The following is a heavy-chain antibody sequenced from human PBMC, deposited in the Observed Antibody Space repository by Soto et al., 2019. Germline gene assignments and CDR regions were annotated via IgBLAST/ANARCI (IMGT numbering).Heavy chain of an antibody. CDR2: ISAYNGNK. Sequence: ASVKVSCKASVSTFNSYGISWVQHAPGQGLEWMGWISAYNGNKNYAQKLQGRVTMTTDTSTSTAYMERGSLRSDDRAVYYCARNILPHYGMDVWGQGTTVTVSS. CDR3: ARNILPHYGMDV. CDR1: VSTFNSYG. D-gene: IGHD3-9*01. J-gene: IGHJ6*02. V-gene: IGHV1-18*04.